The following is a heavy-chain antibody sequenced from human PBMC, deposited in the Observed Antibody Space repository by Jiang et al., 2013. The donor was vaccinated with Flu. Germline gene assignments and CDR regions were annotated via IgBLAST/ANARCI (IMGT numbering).Heavy chain of an antibody. Sequence: KPSETLSLTCSVSGGSISSNSYYWGLDPPAPREGAGVDWGNLLYGSAYYNPSLSTRVAMSVDTSQKQLSLKMSSVTAADTAVYYCARAQKYSGFELPYFDHWGQGTLVTVSS. CDR1: GGSISSNSYY. J-gene: IGHJ4*02. CDR3: ARAQKYSGFELPYFDH. D-gene: IGHD1-26*01. V-gene: IGHV4-39*07. CDR2: LLYGSA.